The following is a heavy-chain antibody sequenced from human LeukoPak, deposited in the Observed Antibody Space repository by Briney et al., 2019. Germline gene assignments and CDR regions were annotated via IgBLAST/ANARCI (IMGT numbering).Heavy chain of an antibody. J-gene: IGHJ3*02. CDR2: ISWNSGRI. D-gene: IGHD4-17*01. V-gene: IGHV3-9*03. Sequence: GGSLRLSCAASGFTFDDYAMHWVRQAPGKGLEWVSGISWNSGRIGYADSVKGRFTISRDNAKNSLYLQMNSLRAEDMALYYCARYYGDYDAFDIWGQGTMVTVSS. CDR1: GFTFDDYA. CDR3: ARYYGDYDAFDI.